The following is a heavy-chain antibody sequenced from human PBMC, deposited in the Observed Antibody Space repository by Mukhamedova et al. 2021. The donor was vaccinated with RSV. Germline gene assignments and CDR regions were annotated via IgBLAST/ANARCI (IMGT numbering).Heavy chain of an antibody. CDR3: AKDVCTGGVCYDY. V-gene: IGHV3-23*01. CDR2: VSSSGGGT. J-gene: IGHJ4*02. Sequence: EWVSTVSSSGGGTYHADSVQGRFTISRDNPKNTLYLQMNSLRAEDTAVYYCAKDVCTGGVCYDYWGQGTLVTVSS. D-gene: IGHD2-8*02.